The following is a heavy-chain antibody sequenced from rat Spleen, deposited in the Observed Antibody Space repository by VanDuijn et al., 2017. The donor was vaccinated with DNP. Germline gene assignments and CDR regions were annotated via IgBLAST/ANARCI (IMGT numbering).Heavy chain of an antibody. Sequence: EVHLVDSGGDLVQPGRSLKLSCVASGFPFDNYWMTWIRRVPQGGLEWVATIVNSDGSTYYPDSVKGRFTVSRDNAKNILYLQMDSLRSEDTATYYCARVAGIGAMDAWGQGTSVTVSS. D-gene: IGHD1-4*01. J-gene: IGHJ4*01. CDR1: GFPFDNYW. V-gene: IGHV5-31*01. CDR2: IVNSDGST. CDR3: ARVAGIGAMDA.